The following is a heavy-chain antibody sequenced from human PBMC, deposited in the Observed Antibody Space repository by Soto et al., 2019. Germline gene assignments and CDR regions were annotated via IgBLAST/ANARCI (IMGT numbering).Heavy chain of an antibody. J-gene: IGHJ6*03. V-gene: IGHV1-18*01. Sequence: GASVKVSCKASGYTFTSYGISWVRQAPGQGLEWMGWISAYNGNTNYAQKLQGRVTMTTDTSTSTAYMELRSLRSDDTAVYYCARTERITIFGVVTQLTPFYMDVWGKGTTVTVSS. D-gene: IGHD3-3*01. CDR3: ARTERITIFGVVTQLTPFYMDV. CDR2: ISAYNGNT. CDR1: GYTFTSYG.